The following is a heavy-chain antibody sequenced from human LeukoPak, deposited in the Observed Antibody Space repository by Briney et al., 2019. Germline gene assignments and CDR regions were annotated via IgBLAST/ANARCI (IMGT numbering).Heavy chain of an antibody. Sequence: SETLSLTCAVYGGSFSGYYWSWIRQPPGKGLEWIGEINHSGSTNYNPSLKSRVTISVDTSKNQFSLKLSSVTAEDTAVYYCARVRAGRDFWSGYYHYYYYGMDVWGQGTTVTVSS. J-gene: IGHJ6*02. CDR3: ARVRAGRDFWSGYYHYYYYGMDV. V-gene: IGHV4-34*01. D-gene: IGHD3-3*01. CDR1: GGSFSGYY. CDR2: INHSGST.